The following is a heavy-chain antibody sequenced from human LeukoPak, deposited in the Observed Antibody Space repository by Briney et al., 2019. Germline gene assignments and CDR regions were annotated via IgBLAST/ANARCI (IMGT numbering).Heavy chain of an antibody. CDR1: GFTFSGSA. CDR2: IRSKANSYAT. D-gene: IGHD3-22*01. J-gene: IGHJ4*02. Sequence: GGSLKLSCAASGFTFSGSAMHWVRQASGKGLEWVGRIRSKANSYATAYAASVKGRFTISRDDSKNTAYLQMNSLKTEDTAVYYCTRFHYYDSSGYRLFDYWGQGTLVTVS. CDR3: TRFHYYDSSGYRLFDY. V-gene: IGHV3-73*01.